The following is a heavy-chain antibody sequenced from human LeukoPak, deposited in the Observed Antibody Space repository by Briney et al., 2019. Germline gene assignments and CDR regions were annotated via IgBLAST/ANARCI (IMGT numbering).Heavy chain of an antibody. J-gene: IGHJ4*02. D-gene: IGHD2-15*01. V-gene: IGHV3-23*01. CDR3: AKSIGGVVVVAADY. CDR1: GFTFSDYY. Sequence: GGSLRLSCAASGFTFSDYYMSWIRQAPGKGLEWVSVISGRGGSTYYADSVKGRFTLSRDNSKNTLYLQMNSLRAEDTAVYYCAKSIGGVVVVAADYWGQGTLVTVSS. CDR2: ISGRGGST.